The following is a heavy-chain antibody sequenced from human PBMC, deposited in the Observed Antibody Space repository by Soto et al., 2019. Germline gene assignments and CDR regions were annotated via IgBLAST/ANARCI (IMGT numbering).Heavy chain of an antibody. D-gene: IGHD3-10*01. J-gene: IGHJ4*02. CDR1: GFSFSVNGVA. CDR3: AHKRDVSRGFKY. Sequence: QITLKESGPTLVKPTQTLTLTCTFSGFSFSVNGVAVGWIRQPPGQALEWLALIYWDDDQRYNPSLKDRLTIRKVXSRNQVVLTMTNMDPVDTATYYCAHKRDVSRGFKYWGQGTLVTVSS. CDR2: IYWDDDQ. V-gene: IGHV2-5*02.